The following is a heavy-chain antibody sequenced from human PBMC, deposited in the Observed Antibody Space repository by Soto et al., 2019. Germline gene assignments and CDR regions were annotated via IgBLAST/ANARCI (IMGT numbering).Heavy chain of an antibody. J-gene: IGHJ3*01. D-gene: IGHD3-10*01. V-gene: IGHV4-30-2*01. CDR1: GASISTRGFT. Sequence: PSETLSLTCAISGASISTRGFTWSWIRQPPGKGLEWIGYIYPSGATYYNPSLKSRVTISLETSKNRFSLNVNSATAADTAVYYCARAVFSSILYIDLWGQGIMVTVSS. CDR2: IYPSGAT. CDR3: ARAVFSSILYIDL.